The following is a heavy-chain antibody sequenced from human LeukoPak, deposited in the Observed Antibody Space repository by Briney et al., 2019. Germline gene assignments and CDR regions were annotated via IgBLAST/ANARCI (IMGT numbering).Heavy chain of an antibody. V-gene: IGHV4-34*01. D-gene: IGHD6-19*01. CDR3: ARHTRAVAGRAFDY. CDR2: INHSGST. CDR1: GFTFSSYW. J-gene: IGHJ4*02. Sequence: GSLRLSCAASGFTFSSYWMSWVRQAPGKGLEWIGEINHSGSTNYNPSLKSRVTISVDTSKNQLSLKLSSVTAADTAVYYCARHTRAVAGRAFDYWGQGTLVTVSS.